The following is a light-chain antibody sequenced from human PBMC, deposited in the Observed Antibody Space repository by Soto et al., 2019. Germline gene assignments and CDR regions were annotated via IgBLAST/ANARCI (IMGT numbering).Light chain of an antibody. CDR2: GAS. CDR1: QSISSSY. V-gene: IGKV3-20*01. J-gene: IGKJ5*01. Sequence: EIVLTQSPGTLSLSPWKRATLSCRASQSISSSYLAWYQQRPGQAPRLLIYGASSRATGIPDRFSGSGSGTDFTLTISGLEPEDYAVYYCQQYDVSPPITFGQGTRLEIK. CDR3: QQYDVSPPIT.